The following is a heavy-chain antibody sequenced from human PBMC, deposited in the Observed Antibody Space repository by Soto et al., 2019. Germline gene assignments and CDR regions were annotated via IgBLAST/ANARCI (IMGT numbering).Heavy chain of an antibody. J-gene: IGHJ1*01. Sequence: VNRRPSRTERGTFSVVAVSLREVGVGWIRQPPGKALEWLALIYWDDDKRYSPSLKSRLTITKDTSKNQVVLTMTNMDPVDTATYYCAHSSHDDGGYTGGSVYFEHWGQGTLVTVFS. CDR2: IYWDDDK. V-gene: IGHV2-5*02. D-gene: IGHD4-17*01. CDR1: VVAVSLREVG. CDR3: AHSSHDDGGYTGGSVYFEH.